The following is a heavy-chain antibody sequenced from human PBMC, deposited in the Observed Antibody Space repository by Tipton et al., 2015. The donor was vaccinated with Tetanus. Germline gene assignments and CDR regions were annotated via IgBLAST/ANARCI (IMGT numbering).Heavy chain of an antibody. CDR2: IYSGGST. D-gene: IGHD3-3*02. Sequence: GLVRPSETLSLSCTVSGGSTHGFYWSWIRQSAGKGLEWIGRIYSGGSTKYNPSLKSRVTMSLDRSTSQFSLKLTSATAADTAVYFCARESIRLIGEVIFRYFDVWGRGTLVTVSS. CDR1: GGSTHGFY. V-gene: IGHV4-4*07. CDR3: ARESIRLIGEVIFRYFDV. J-gene: IGHJ2*01.